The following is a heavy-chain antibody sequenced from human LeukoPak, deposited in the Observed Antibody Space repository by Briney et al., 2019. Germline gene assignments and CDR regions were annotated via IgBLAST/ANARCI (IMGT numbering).Heavy chain of an antibody. CDR3: ARRNYYDSSGYYY. CDR1: GYSISSGYY. Sequence: SETLSLTCAVSGYSISSGYYWGWIRQPPEKGLEWIGSIYHSGSTYYNPSLKSRVTISVDTSKNQFSLKLSSVTAADTAVYYCARRNYYDSSGYYYWGQGTLLTVSS. CDR2: IYHSGST. J-gene: IGHJ4*02. V-gene: IGHV4-38-2*01. D-gene: IGHD3-22*01.